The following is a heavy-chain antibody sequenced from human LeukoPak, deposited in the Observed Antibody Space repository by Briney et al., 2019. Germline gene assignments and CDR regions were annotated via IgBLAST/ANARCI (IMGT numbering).Heavy chain of an antibody. V-gene: IGHV4-59*01. CDR3: ALRDYDFWSGYYTE. J-gene: IGHJ4*02. CDR2: IYYSGST. Sequence: SETLSLTCTVSGGSISSYYWSWIRQPPGKGLEWIGYIYYSGSTNYNPSLKSRVTISVDTSKNQFSLKLSSVTAADTAVYCCALRDYDFWSGYYTEWGQGTLVTVSS. CDR1: GGSISSYY. D-gene: IGHD3-3*01.